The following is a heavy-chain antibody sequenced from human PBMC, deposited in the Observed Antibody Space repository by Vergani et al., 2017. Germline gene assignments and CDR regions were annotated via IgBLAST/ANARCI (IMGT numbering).Heavy chain of an antibody. V-gene: IGHV3-21*01. Sequence: EVQLVESGGGLVKPGGSLRLSCAASGFTFSSYSMNWVRQAPGKGLEWVSSISSSSSYIYYADSVKGRFTISRDNAKNSLYLQMNNLRAEDTAVYYCARGVAVAGFTFDYWGQGTLVTVSS. CDR3: ARGVAVAGFTFDY. J-gene: IGHJ4*02. CDR1: GFTFSSYS. CDR2: ISSSSSYI. D-gene: IGHD6-19*01.